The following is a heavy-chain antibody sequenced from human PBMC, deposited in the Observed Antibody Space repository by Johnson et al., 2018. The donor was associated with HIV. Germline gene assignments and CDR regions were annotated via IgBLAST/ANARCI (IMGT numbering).Heavy chain of an antibody. D-gene: IGHD1-26*01. CDR3: ARGRASWELYDAFDV. J-gene: IGHJ3*01. Sequence: VQLVESGGGVVQPGRSLRLSCAASGFTFSSYAMHWVRQAPGKGLEWVANIKQDGSEKYYVDSVKGRFTLSRDNAKNTLYLQMSSLRAGDTAVYYCARGRASWELYDAFDVWGQGTMVTVSS. CDR2: IKQDGSEK. V-gene: IGHV3-7*01. CDR1: GFTFSSYA.